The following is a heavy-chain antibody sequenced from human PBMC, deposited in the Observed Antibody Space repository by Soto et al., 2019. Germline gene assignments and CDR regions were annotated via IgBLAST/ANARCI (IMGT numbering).Heavy chain of an antibody. D-gene: IGHD1-1*01. V-gene: IGHV4-31*03. Sequence: PSETLSLTCTVTGGSMTSGDQYWTWIRHRPGEGLEWFGYINHMGSLYYNPSLKSRVSMSVDTSKNQFSLNLSSVTAADTAVYYCARELPQRQGRNMDVWGQGTTVTAP. J-gene: IGHJ6*02. CDR1: GGSMTSGDQY. CDR2: INHMGSL. CDR3: ARELPQRQGRNMDV.